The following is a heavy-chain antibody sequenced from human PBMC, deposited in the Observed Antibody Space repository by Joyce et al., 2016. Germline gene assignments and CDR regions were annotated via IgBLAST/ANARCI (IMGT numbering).Heavy chain of an antibody. Sequence: EVQLVESGGGLVQPGGSLRLSCAASGFSFSGYWIHWVRQAPGKGLGWVSRSNTEGSSTRVADSVKGRFTISRDNAKNTLYLQMNSLRAEDTAVYYCVRGISARPGGPNWFDPWGQGTLVTVSS. CDR2: SNTEGSST. CDR3: VRGISARPGGPNWFDP. J-gene: IGHJ5*02. V-gene: IGHV3-74*01. D-gene: IGHD6-6*01. CDR1: GFSFSGYW.